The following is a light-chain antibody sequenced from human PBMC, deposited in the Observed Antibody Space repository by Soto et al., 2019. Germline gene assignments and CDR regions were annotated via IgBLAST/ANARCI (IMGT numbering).Light chain of an antibody. Sequence: EIVMTQSPATLPVYPGERATLSCRASQSVSSNLAWYQQKPGQAPRFLIDGASSRATGIPARFSGSGSGTEFTLTISSLRSEDFATYYCQQYNTWWTFGQGSNADIK. J-gene: IGKJ1*01. CDR2: GAS. CDR3: QQYNTWWT. CDR1: QSVSSN. V-gene: IGKV3-15*01.